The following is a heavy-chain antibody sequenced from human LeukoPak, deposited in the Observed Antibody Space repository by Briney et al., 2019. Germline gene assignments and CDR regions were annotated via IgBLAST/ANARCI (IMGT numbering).Heavy chain of an antibody. Sequence: GRSLRLSCEASGFTFDLYDMHWLRQAPGKGLEWGSGITWNNGPIVYADAVKGRIIISIDNAKNSLYLQMNSLRPDDTALYYCAKNNGVAAHFGDWGQGTLVIVSS. CDR3: AKNNGVAAHFGD. D-gene: IGHD3-16*01. V-gene: IGHV3-9*01. CDR2: ITWNNGPI. CDR1: GFTFDLYD. J-gene: IGHJ4*02.